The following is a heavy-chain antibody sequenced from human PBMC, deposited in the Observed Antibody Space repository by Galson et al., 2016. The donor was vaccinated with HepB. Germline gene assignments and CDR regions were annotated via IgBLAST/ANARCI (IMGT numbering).Heavy chain of an antibody. Sequence: SLRLSCAASGFIFSDYGMHWVRQAPGKGLEWLAVIWFDGSEKYYAESVKGRFSISRDNSKNMVYLQMNSLRAEDTAVYYCVKWGSESHLGVLDYWGQGTLVTVSS. D-gene: IGHD3-16*01. V-gene: IGHV3-33*03. CDR2: IWFDGSEK. J-gene: IGHJ4*02. CDR1: GFIFSDYG. CDR3: VKWGSESHLGVLDY.